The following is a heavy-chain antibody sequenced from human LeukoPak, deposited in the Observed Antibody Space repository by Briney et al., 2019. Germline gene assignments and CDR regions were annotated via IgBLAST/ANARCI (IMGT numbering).Heavy chain of an antibody. CDR3: ATVDYDFWRFDY. CDR1: GYTFTSYG. D-gene: IGHD3-3*01. CDR2: ISAYNGNT. J-gene: IGHJ4*02. Sequence: GASVKVSCKASGYTFTSYGISWVRQAPGQGLEWMGWISAYNGNTNYAQKLQGRVTMTTDTSTSTAYMELRSLRSDDTDVYYCATVDYDFWRFDYWGQGTLVTVSS. V-gene: IGHV1-18*01.